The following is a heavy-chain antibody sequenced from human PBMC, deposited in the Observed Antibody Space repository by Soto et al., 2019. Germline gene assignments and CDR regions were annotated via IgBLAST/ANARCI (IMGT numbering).Heavy chain of an antibody. CDR1: GFSLNTGGLG. Sequence: QITLKESGPTLVKPTQTLTLTCTFSGFSLNTGGLGVGWIRQPPGKALEWLALIYWDGDKRYSPSLQSRLSITKDPPNNQGVLTMTNMDPVDAATYYCVHSRCGGDCLRSSSSHYYYGMDVWGQGNTVTVSS. V-gene: IGHV2-5*02. D-gene: IGHD2-21*02. CDR2: IYWDGDK. CDR3: VHSRCGGDCLRSSSSHYYYGMDV. J-gene: IGHJ6*02.